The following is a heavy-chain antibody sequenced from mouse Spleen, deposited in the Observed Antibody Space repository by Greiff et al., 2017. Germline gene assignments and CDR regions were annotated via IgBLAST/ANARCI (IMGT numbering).Heavy chain of an antibody. D-gene: IGHD1-1*01. V-gene: IGHV1-31*01. CDR1: GYSFTGYY. J-gene: IGHJ2*01. CDR3: AGGTVERYFDY. CDR2: IYPYNGVS. Sequence: EVQVVESGPELVKPGASVKISCKASGYSFTGYYMHWVKQSHGNILDWIGYIYPYNGVSSYNQKFKGKATLTVDESSSTAYMQLSSLTSEDSAVYYCAGGTVERYFDYWGQGTTPTVSS.